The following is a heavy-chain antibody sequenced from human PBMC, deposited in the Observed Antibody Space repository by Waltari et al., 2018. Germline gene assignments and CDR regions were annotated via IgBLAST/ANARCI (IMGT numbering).Heavy chain of an antibody. CDR2: INSDGSTT. Sequence: EVQLVESGGGLVQPGGPRRLSCAASGFTFSNYWMHWVRQAPGKGLVWVSLINSDGSTTDYADSVKGRFTISRDNAKNTLYLQLNSLRREDTAIYYCARGSAAPGVPHWGQGTLVTVSS. V-gene: IGHV3-74*01. D-gene: IGHD2-15*01. J-gene: IGHJ4*02. CDR3: ARGSAAPGVPH. CDR1: GFTFSNYW.